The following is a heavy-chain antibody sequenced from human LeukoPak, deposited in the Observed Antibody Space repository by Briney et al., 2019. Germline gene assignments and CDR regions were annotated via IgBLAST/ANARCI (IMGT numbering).Heavy chain of an antibody. CDR2: ISYDGSNK. CDR1: GFTFSSYG. Sequence: GVSLRLSCAASGFTFSSYGMHWVRQAPGKGLEWVAVISYDGSNKYYADSVKGRFTISRDNSKNTLYLQMNSLRAEDTAVYYCAKNPSDEKYYGSRSSYGMDVWGQGTTVTVSS. V-gene: IGHV3-30*18. J-gene: IGHJ6*02. CDR3: AKNPSDEKYYGSRSSYGMDV. D-gene: IGHD3-10*01.